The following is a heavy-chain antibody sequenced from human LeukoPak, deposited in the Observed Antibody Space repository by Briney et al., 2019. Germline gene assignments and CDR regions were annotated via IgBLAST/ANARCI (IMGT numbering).Heavy chain of an antibody. CDR2: ISSSSSYI. V-gene: IGHV3-21*01. Sequence: GGSLRLSCAASGFTFSSYSMNWVRQAPGKGLEWVSSISSSSSYIYYADSVKGRFTISRDNAKNSLYLQMNSLRAEDTAVYYCAREPPMVGLADYWGQGTLVTVSS. J-gene: IGHJ4*02. D-gene: IGHD4/OR15-4a*01. CDR1: GFTFSSYS. CDR3: AREPPMVGLADY.